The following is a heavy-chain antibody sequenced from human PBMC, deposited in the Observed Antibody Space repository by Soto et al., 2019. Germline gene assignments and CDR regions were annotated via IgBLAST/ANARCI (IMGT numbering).Heavy chain of an antibody. CDR1: GASISSYNY. Sequence: SETLSLTCNVSGASISSYNYWGWFRQPPGKGLEWIGSIIYSGDIMYNPSLQSRLTLFVDASKNQFSLKLSSVTAADTAVYYCARHILFIVPAATVEYYYSGMDVWGQGTTVTVSS. CDR3: ARHILFIVPAATVEYYYSGMDV. J-gene: IGHJ6*02. D-gene: IGHD2-2*01. CDR2: IIYSGDI. V-gene: IGHV4-39*01.